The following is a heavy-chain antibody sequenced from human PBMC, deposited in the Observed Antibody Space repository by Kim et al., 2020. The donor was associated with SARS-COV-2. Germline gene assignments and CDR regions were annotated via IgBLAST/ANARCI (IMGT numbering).Heavy chain of an antibody. D-gene: IGHD3-22*01. V-gene: IGHV3-30*02. CDR3: AKDGGSGYSPPDY. Sequence: YADSVKGRFTISRDKSKNTLYLQMNSLRAEDTAVYYCAKDGGSGYSPPDYWGQGTLVTVSS. J-gene: IGHJ4*02.